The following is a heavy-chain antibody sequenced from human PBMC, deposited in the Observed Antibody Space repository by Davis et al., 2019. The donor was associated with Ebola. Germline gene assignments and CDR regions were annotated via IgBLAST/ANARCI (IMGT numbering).Heavy chain of an antibody. CDR2: INPNSGGT. V-gene: IGHV1-2*06. D-gene: IGHD2-2*01. J-gene: IGHJ5*02. Sequence: ASVTVSCKTSGYTFTGYYMHWVRQAPGQGLEWMGRINPNSGGTNYAQKFQGRVTMTRDTSISTAYMELSRLRSDDTAVYYCARGARDIVVVPAVRGFDPWGQGTLVTVSS. CDR3: ARGARDIVVVPAVRGFDP. CDR1: GYTFTGYY.